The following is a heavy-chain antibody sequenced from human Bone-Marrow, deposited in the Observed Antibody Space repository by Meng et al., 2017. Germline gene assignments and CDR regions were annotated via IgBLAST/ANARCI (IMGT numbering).Heavy chain of an antibody. Sequence: HITLTESCPTLVKPTQPLTLTCTFSGFSLSTSGVGVGWIRQPPGKALEWLALIYWDDDKRYSPSLKSRLTITKDTSKNQVVLTMTNMDPVDTATYYCAHFYYDYVWGSYTTWGQGTLVTVSS. CDR1: GFSLSTSGVG. V-gene: IGHV2-5*02. CDR2: IYWDDDK. CDR3: AHFYYDYVWGSYTT. J-gene: IGHJ5*02. D-gene: IGHD3-16*01.